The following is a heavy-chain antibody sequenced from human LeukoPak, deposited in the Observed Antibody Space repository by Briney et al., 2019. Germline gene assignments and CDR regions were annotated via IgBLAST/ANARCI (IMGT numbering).Heavy chain of an antibody. V-gene: IGHV4-59*08. J-gene: IGHJ3*02. D-gene: IGHD3-22*01. CDR2: IFYSGNT. CDR3: ARQRYTLTVAPDAFDI. CDR1: GFTFSSYW. Sequence: GSLRLSCAASGFTFSSYWMSWVRQAPGKGLEWIGHIFYSGNTHYSPSLRGRATISLDTSKNQFSLKVLSVSAADTAVYYCARQRYTLTVAPDAFDIWGLGTLVTVSS.